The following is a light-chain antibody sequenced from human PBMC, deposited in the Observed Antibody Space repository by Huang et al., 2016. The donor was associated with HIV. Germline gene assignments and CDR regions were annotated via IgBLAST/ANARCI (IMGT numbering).Light chain of an antibody. Sequence: EIVLTQSPATLSLSPGERATLSCRASRSVSSYLAWYKQKPGQAPRLLSYDASNRATGIPARFSGSGSGTDFTLTISSLEPEDFAVYYCQQRSNWPPWTFGQGTKVEIK. V-gene: IGKV3-11*01. CDR1: RSVSSY. CDR3: QQRSNWPPWT. J-gene: IGKJ1*01. CDR2: DAS.